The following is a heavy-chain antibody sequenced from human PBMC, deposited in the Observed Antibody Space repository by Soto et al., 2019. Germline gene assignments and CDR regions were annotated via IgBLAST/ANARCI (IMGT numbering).Heavy chain of an antibody. V-gene: IGHV4-39*01. CDR2: IYYSGST. D-gene: IGHD2-21*02. CDR1: GDSISSGSYY. CDR3: ARQRTSVVTRAYFDV. Sequence: PSETLSLTCTVTGDSISSGSYYWGWIRQPPGKGLEWIGSIYYSGSTYNNPSLRSRVSMSIDTSKDQFSLKLKSVTAADTALYFCARQRTSVVTRAYFDVWGPGSLVTVSS. J-gene: IGHJ4*02.